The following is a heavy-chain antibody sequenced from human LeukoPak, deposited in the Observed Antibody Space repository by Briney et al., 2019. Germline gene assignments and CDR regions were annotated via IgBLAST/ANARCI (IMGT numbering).Heavy chain of an antibody. Sequence: GGSLRLSCAASGFSLRDYSMDWVRQAPGKGLEWVSSISSSSRYTFYVDSVKGRFTISRDNAKSSQYLQMNSLRVEDTAVYYCARDEARGYDFRPQDHWGQGTLVSVSS. J-gene: IGHJ4*02. V-gene: IGHV3-21*01. D-gene: IGHD3-3*01. CDR1: GFSLRDYS. CDR3: ARDEARGYDFRPQDH. CDR2: ISSSSRYT.